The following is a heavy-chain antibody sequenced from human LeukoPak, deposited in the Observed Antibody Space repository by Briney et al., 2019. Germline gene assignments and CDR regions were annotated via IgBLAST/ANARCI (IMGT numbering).Heavy chain of an antibody. V-gene: IGHV3-23*01. CDR2: ISGSGGST. D-gene: IGHD3-9*01. CDR3: AKETSDFDWLLQGFDY. J-gene: IGHJ4*02. Sequence: GGSLRLSCAASGFTFSSYAMSWVRQAPGKGLEWVSAISGSGGSTYYADSVKGRFTISRDNSKNTLYLQMNSLRAEDTAVYYCAKETSDFDWLLQGFDYWGQGTLVTVSS. CDR1: GFTFSSYA.